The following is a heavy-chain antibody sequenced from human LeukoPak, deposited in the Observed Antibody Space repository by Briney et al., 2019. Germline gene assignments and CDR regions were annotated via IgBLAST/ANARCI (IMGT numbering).Heavy chain of an antibody. J-gene: IGHJ5*02. CDR1: GFTFRSHD. CDR3: VKDLDEVVAADSFDP. V-gene: IGHV3-23*01. CDR2: ISGSGGST. Sequence: GGSLRLSCAASGFTFRSHDMSWVRQAPGKGLEWVSAISGSGGSTYYADSVKGRFTISRDNSKNMLYLQINSLRAEDTAVYYCVKDLDEVVAADSFDPWGQGTLVTVSS. D-gene: IGHD2-2*01.